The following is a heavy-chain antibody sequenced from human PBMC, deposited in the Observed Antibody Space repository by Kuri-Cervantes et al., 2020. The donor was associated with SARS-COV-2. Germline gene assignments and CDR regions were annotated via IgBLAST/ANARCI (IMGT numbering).Heavy chain of an antibody. Sequence: SETLSLTCTVSGGSISNYGYYWSWIRQPAGKGLEWIGFIYTSGSTNYNPSLKSRVTISVDTSKNQFSLKLSSVTAADTAVYYCARERLLTGVGPSGFDYWGQGTLVTVSS. CDR3: ARERLLTGVGPSGFDY. CDR2: IYTSGST. D-gene: IGHD3-9*01. CDR1: GGSISNYGYY. V-gene: IGHV4-61*02. J-gene: IGHJ4*02.